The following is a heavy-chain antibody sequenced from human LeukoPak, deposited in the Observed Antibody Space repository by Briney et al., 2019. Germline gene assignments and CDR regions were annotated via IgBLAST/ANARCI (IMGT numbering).Heavy chain of an antibody. V-gene: IGHV3-21*01. J-gene: IGHJ3*02. CDR2: ISTSSSSK. CDR1: GFTFSSYR. CDR3: ARDRALGDAFDI. Sequence: GGSLRLSCAVSGFTFSSYRMSWVRQAPGKGLEWVSSISTSSSSKYYADSVKGRFTISRDNAKNSLYLQMNSLRAEDTAVYYCARDRALGDAFDIWGQGTMVTVSS.